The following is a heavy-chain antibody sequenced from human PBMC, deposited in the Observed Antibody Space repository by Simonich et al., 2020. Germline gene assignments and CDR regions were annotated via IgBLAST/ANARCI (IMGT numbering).Heavy chain of an antibody. CDR1: GFTFSSYS. CDR3: ARGIVGASGAFDI. D-gene: IGHD1-26*01. V-gene: IGHV3-21*01. CDR2: IRSSGSYI. Sequence: EVQLVESGGGLVKPGGSLRLSCAASGFTFSSYSMNWVRQAQGKGLERVSSIRSSGSYIYDADSVKGRFTISRDNAKNSLYLQRNSLRAEDTAVYYCARGIVGASGAFDIWGQGTMVTVSS. J-gene: IGHJ3*02.